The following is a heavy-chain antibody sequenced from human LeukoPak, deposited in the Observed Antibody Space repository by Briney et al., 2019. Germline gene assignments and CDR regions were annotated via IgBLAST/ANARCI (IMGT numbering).Heavy chain of an antibody. CDR3: ARDPGSSGWPDAFDI. CDR2: ISAYNGNT. J-gene: IGHJ3*02. D-gene: IGHD6-19*01. Sequence: APVKVSCKASGYTFTSYYMHWVRQAPGQGLEWMGWISAYNGNTNYAQSLQGRVTMTTDTSTSTVYMEMRSLTSDDTAVYYCARDPGSSGWPDAFDIWGQGTMVTVSS. V-gene: IGHV1-18*04. CDR1: GYTFTSYY.